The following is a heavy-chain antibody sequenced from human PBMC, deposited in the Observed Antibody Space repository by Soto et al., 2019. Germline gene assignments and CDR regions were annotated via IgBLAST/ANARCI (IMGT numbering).Heavy chain of an antibody. CDR2: ISGSGGST. Sequence: PGGSLRLSCAASGFTFSSYAMSWVRQAPGKGLEWVSAISGSGGSTYYADSVKGRFTISRDNSKNTLYLQMNSLRAEDTAVYYCAKMGVREASSWPGLFDPWGQGTLVTVSS. D-gene: IGHD6-13*01. J-gene: IGHJ5*02. V-gene: IGHV3-23*01. CDR1: GFTFSSYA. CDR3: AKMGVREASSWPGLFDP.